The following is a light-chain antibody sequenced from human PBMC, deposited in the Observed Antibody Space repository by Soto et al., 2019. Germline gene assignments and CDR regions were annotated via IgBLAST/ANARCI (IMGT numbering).Light chain of an antibody. CDR2: DAS. J-gene: IGKJ2*01. V-gene: IGKV3-15*01. Sequence: EIVLTQSPGALSLSPGERATLSCRASQTASSSNLAWYQQKPGQAPRLLIYDASTRATGIPARFSGSGSGKEFTLTISSLQSEDFAVYYCQHYKNWPPYTFGQGTKVDIK. CDR3: QHYKNWPPYT. CDR1: QTASSSN.